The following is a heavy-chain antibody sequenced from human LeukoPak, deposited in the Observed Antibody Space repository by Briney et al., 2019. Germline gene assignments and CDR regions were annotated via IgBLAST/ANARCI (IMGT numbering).Heavy chain of an antibody. CDR2: ISSSGSTI. J-gene: IGHJ6*04. CDR3: AELGITMIGGG. Sequence: GGSLRLSCAASGFTFSSYEMNWVRQAPGKGLEWVSYISSSGSTIYYADSVKGRFTISRDNAKNSLYLQMNSLRAQDTAVYYCAELGITMIGGGWGKGTTVTISS. V-gene: IGHV3-48*03. D-gene: IGHD3-10*02. CDR1: GFTFSSYE.